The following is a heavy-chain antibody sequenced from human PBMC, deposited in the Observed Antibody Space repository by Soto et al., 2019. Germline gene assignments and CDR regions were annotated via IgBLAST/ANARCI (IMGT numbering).Heavy chain of an antibody. CDR3: ARVVEIAVDWFDP. V-gene: IGHV1-8*02. D-gene: IGHD6-19*01. CDR2: MNPNSGNT. CDR1: GYTFTSYD. Sequence: ASVKVSCKASGYTFTSYDINWVRQATGQGLEWMGWMNPNSGNTGYAQKFQGRVTMTRNTSISTAYMELSSLRSEDTAVYYCARVVEIAVDWFDPWGQGTLVTVSS. J-gene: IGHJ5*02.